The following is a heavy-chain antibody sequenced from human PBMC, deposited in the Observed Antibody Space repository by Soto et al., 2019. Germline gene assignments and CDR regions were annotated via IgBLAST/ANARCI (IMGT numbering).Heavy chain of an antibody. CDR1: GVIFSSFA. J-gene: IGHJ4*02. CDR2: ISNSGGTT. D-gene: IGHD5-12*01. V-gene: IGHV3-23*01. CDR3: AKDGGPRDGYIPFDY. Sequence: HPGGSLRLSCAASGVIFSSFAMSWVRQAPGKGLEWVSSISNSGGTTYYADSVKGRFTISRDTSKSTLYLQMNTLRAEDTAVYYCAKDGGPRDGYIPFDYWGQGTLVTVSS.